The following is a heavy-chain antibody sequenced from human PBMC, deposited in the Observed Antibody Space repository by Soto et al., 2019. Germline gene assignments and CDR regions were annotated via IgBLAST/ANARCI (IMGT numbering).Heavy chain of an antibody. CDR2: INQYESEK. V-gene: IGHV3-7*01. Sequence: GGSLRLSCSASRFAFGNSWMTWIRQAPGKGLEWVANINQYESEKYYVDSVKGRFTISRDNSKNTLYLQMNSLRAEDTAVYYCARDGGRCGGDCREYYYYYGMDVWGQGTTVTVSS. CDR1: RFAFGNSW. J-gene: IGHJ6*02. CDR3: ARDGGRCGGDCREYYYYYGMDV. D-gene: IGHD2-21*02.